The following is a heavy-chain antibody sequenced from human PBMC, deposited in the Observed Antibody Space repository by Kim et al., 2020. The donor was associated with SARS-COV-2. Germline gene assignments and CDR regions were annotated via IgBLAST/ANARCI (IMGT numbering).Heavy chain of an antibody. CDR1: GGSISSSSYY. CDR2: IYYSGST. J-gene: IGHJ6*02. CDR3: ARETRITMVRGVTYYYYGMDV. Sequence: SETLSLTCTVSGGSISSSSYYWGWIRQPPGKGLEWIGSIYYSGSTYYNPSLKSRVTISVDTSKNQFSLKLSSVTAADTAVYYCARETRITMVRGVTYYYYGMDVGGQGTTVTVSS. D-gene: IGHD3-10*01. V-gene: IGHV4-39*07.